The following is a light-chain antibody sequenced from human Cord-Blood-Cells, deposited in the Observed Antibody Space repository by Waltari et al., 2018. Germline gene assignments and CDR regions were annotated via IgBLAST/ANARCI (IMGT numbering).Light chain of an antibody. V-gene: IGLV6-57*02. Sequence: NFMLTQPHSVSESPGKTVTISCTGSSGSIASNYVQWYPQRPGSAPTTVIYEDNQRPSGVPDRFSGSIDSSSNSASLTISGLKTEDEADYYCQSYDSSINWVFGGGTKLTVL. CDR1: SGSIASNY. J-gene: IGLJ3*02. CDR2: EDN. CDR3: QSYDSSINWV.